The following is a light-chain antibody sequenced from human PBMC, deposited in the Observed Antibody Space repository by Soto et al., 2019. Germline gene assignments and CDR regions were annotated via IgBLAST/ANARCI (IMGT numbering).Light chain of an antibody. V-gene: IGKV3-11*01. J-gene: IGKJ4*01. CDR3: QQRSNWPT. CDR2: DAS. CDR1: QSVGSY. Sequence: EIVLTQSPATLSLSPGERATLSCRASQSVGSYLAWYQQKPGQAPRLLIYDASNRATGIPARFSGSGSGTDLTTTTSSLEPEDFAVYFCQQRSNWPTFGGGTKVEIQ.